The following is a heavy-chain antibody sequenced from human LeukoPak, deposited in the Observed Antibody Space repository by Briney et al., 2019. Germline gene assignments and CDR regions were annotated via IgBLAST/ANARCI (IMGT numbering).Heavy chain of an antibody. CDR1: GYSFTNYA. D-gene: IGHD3-16*01. CDR3: ARAFQFVGGVSIPDY. CDR2: IHPSTGNP. J-gene: IGHJ4*02. Sequence: ASVKVSCKASGYSFTNYAMNWVRQAPGQGLEWMGWIHPSTGNPTSAQRVKGLFVFSLDTSVSTTSLQISSLKAEDTAVDFFARAFQFVGGVSIPDYWGQGTLLTVSS. V-gene: IGHV7-4-1*02.